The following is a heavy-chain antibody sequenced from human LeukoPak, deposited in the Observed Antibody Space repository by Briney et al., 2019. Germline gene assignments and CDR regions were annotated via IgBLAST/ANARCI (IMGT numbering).Heavy chain of an antibody. CDR1: GGSISINSYF. CDR3: ASSLVGARGNHFDY. D-gene: IGHD1-26*01. Sequence: PSETLSLTCTVSGGSISINSYFWGWIRQPPGKGLEWIGSIHYGGNTYYNPSLKSRVTISVDTSKNHFALRLSSVTAADTAVYHCASSLVGARGNHFDYWGQGTLVTVSS. V-gene: IGHV4-39*02. CDR2: IHYGGNT. J-gene: IGHJ4*02.